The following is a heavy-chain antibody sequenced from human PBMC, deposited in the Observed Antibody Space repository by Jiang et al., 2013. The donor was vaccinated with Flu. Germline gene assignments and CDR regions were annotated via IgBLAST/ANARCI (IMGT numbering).Heavy chain of an antibody. CDR3: AKDVVGRRWLQQQYYFDY. J-gene: IGHJ4*02. Sequence: TISRDNSKNTLYLQMNSLRAEDTAVYYCAKDVVGRRWLQQQYYFDYWGQGTLVTVSS. V-gene: IGHV3-23*01. D-gene: IGHD5-24*01.